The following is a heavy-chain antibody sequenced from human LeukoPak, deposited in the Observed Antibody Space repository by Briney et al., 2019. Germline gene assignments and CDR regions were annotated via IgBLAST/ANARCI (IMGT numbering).Heavy chain of an antibody. D-gene: IGHD2-2*01. CDR3: TTRGYCSSTSCYSDY. J-gene: IGHJ4*02. CDR2: IRSKANSYAT. V-gene: IGHV3-73*01. Sequence: GGSLRLSCAASGFTFSGSAMHWVRQASGKGLEWVGRIRSKANSYATAYAASVKGRFTISRDDSKNTAYLQMNSLKTEDTAVYYCTTRGYCSSTSCYSDYWGQGTLVTVSS. CDR1: GFTFSGSA.